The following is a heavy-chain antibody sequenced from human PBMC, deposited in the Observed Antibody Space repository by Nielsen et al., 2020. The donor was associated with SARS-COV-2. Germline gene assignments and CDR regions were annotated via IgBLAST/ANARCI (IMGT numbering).Heavy chain of an antibody. CDR3: ARTDVAPFDY. Sequence: GESLKISCAASGFTFSSYSMNWVRQAPGKGLEWVSSISSSSSYIYYADSVKGRFTISRDNAKNSLYLQMNSLRAEDTAVYYCARTDVAPFDYWGQGTLVTVSS. D-gene: IGHD5-12*01. CDR2: ISSSSSYI. J-gene: IGHJ4*02. CDR1: GFTFSSYS. V-gene: IGHV3-21*01.